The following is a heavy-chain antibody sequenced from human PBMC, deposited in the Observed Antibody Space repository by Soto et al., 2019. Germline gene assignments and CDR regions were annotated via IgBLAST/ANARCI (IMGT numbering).Heavy chain of an antibody. D-gene: IGHD4-17*01. CDR2: ISSSSSTI. V-gene: IGHV3-48*01. CDR3: AGDLNYGHFDY. Sequence: EVQLVESGGGLVQPGGSLRLSCAASGFTFSSYSMHWVRQAPGKGLEWVSYISSSSSTIYYADSVKGRFTISRDNAKNSRYMQMNSVRAEDTAVYYCAGDLNYGHFDYWGQGTLVTVSS. J-gene: IGHJ4*02. CDR1: GFTFSSYS.